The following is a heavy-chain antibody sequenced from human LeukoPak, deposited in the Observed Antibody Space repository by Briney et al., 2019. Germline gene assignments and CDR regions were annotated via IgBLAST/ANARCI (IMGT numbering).Heavy chain of an antibody. CDR1: GFTFSSYS. J-gene: IGHJ6*03. V-gene: IGHV3-48*04. Sequence: GGSLRLSCAASGFTFSSYSMNWVRQAPGKGLEWGSYISSSSSTIYYADSVKRRFTISRDNAKNSLYLQMNSLRAEDTAVYYCARAWGYYMDVWSKGTTVTVYS. CDR2: ISSSSSTI. CDR3: ARAWGYYMDV. D-gene: IGHD7-27*01.